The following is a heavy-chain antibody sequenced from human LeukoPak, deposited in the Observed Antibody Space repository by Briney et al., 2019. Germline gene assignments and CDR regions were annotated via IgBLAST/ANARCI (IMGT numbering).Heavy chain of an antibody. Sequence: PGGSLRLSCAASGFTFDDYAMHWVRQAPGKGLEWVSGISWNSGSIGYADSVKGRFTISRDNAKNSLYLQMNSLRAEDTALYYCAKDMGYFDWLGALDIWGQGTMVTVSS. J-gene: IGHJ3*02. V-gene: IGHV3-9*01. CDR3: AKDMGYFDWLGALDI. D-gene: IGHD3-9*01. CDR1: GFTFDDYA. CDR2: ISWNSGSI.